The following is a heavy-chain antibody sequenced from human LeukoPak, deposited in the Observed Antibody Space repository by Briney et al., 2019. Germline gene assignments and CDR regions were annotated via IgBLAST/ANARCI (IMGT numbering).Heavy chain of an antibody. V-gene: IGHV4-59*01. D-gene: IGHD5-12*01. J-gene: IGHJ6*03. CDR3: ARGFPSGYDLYYYYYYMDV. Sequence: SETLSLTCAVYGGSFSSYYWSWIRQPPGKGLEWIGYIYYSGSTNYNPSLKSRVTISVDTSKDQFSLKLSSVTAADTAVYYCARGFPSGYDLYYYYYYMDVWGKGTTVTVSS. CDR1: GGSFSSYY. CDR2: IYYSGST.